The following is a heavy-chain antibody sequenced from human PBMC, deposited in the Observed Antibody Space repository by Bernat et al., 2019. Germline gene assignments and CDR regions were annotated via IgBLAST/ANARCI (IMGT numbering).Heavy chain of an antibody. CDR3: AKDTAVNTEASHEVLEY. CDR1: GFTFSDYY. V-gene: IGHV3-11*04. Sequence: QVQLVESGGGLVKPGGSLRLSCAASGFTFSDYYMSWIRQAPGKGLEWVSYISSSGSTIYYADSVKGRFTISRDNAKNSLHLQMNSLRAEDTAVYYCAKDTAVNTEASHEVLEYWGQGTLVTVSS. CDR2: ISSSGSTI. D-gene: IGHD4-17*01. J-gene: IGHJ4*02.